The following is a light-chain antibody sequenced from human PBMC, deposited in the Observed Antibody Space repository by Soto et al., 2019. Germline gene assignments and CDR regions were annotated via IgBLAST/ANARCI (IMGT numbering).Light chain of an antibody. V-gene: IGKV1-9*01. J-gene: IGKJ4*01. CDR3: LQDYSFPLT. Sequence: DIRFTHSPSLLSSSVGDIFTMTCLASQGISQYVAWYQQKPGKAPKLLIYAATVLQGGVPSRFSGTGSATEFILTISSLQPEDFATYYCLQDYSFPLTFGGGTKVDIK. CDR2: AAT. CDR1: QGISQY.